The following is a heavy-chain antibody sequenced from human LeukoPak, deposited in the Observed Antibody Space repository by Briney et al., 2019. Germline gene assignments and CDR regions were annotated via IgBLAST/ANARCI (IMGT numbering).Heavy chain of an antibody. V-gene: IGHV4-30-2*01. CDR1: GGSISSGGYS. D-gene: IGHD3-22*01. CDR2: IYHSGST. CDR3: ARAGSGYYWVY. Sequence: PSQTLSLTCAVSGGSISSGGYSWNWIRQPPGKGLEWIGYIYHSGSTYYNPSLKSRVTIPVDRSKNQFSLKLSSVTAADTAVYYCARAGSGYYWVYWGQGTLVTVSS. J-gene: IGHJ4*02.